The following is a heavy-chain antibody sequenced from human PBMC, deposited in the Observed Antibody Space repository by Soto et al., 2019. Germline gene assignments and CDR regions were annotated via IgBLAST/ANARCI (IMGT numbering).Heavy chain of an antibody. CDR3: ARGLVVGGAVAVFDY. CDR2: ISYDGSNK. CDR1: GFTFSSYA. V-gene: IGHV3-30-3*01. J-gene: IGHJ4*02. Sequence: QVQLVESGGGVVQPGRSLRLSCAASGFTFSSYAMHWVRQAPGKGLEWVAVISYDGSNKYYADSVKGRFTISRDNSKNALYLQMNSLRAEDTAVYYCARGLVVGGAVAVFDYWGQGTLVTVSS. D-gene: IGHD6-19*01.